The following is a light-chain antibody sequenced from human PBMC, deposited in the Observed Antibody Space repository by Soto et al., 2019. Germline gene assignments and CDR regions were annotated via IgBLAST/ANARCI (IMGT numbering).Light chain of an antibody. Sequence: DIQMTQSPSSLSASVGDRVTITCRASQSVSSPFHWYQQQPGKAARLLIYAASTLQRGVPSGFGGSGAGTDFARTISSQPTEKVPSYYCQQTLTTPRAFGQGTNVDIK. CDR2: AAS. CDR3: QQTLTTPRA. CDR1: QSVSSP. V-gene: IGKV1-39*01. J-gene: IGKJ2*01.